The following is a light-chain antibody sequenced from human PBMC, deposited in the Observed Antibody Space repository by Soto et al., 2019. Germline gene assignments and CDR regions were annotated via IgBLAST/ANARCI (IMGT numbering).Light chain of an antibody. CDR3: QQLNAYPLT. Sequence: DIQMTQSPSSLSASVGYRFTITCRASQSISSYLNWYQQKPGRAPNLLIYGASTLQSGVPSRFSGSGSGTDFTLTISNLQPEDFATYYCQQLNAYPLTFGQGTRREIK. V-gene: IGKV1-9*01. J-gene: IGKJ5*01. CDR2: GAS. CDR1: QSISSY.